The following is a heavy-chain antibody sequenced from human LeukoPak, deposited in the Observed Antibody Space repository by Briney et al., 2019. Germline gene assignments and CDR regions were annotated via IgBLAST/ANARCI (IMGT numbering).Heavy chain of an antibody. Sequence: GASVKVSCKVSGYTLTELSMHWVRQAPGKGLEWMGGFDPEDGETIYAQKFQGRVTMTEDTSTDTAYMELSSLRSEDTAVYYRATGLYCSGGSCSHNYYYYGMDVWGQGTTVTVSS. D-gene: IGHD2-15*01. CDR1: GYTLTELS. J-gene: IGHJ6*02. CDR3: ATGLYCSGGSCSHNYYYYGMDV. V-gene: IGHV1-24*01. CDR2: FDPEDGET.